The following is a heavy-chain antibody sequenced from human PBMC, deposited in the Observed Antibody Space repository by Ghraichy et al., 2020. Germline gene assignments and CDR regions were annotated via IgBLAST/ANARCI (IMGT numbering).Heavy chain of an antibody. Sequence: GGSLRLSCAASGFTFSSYSMNWVRQAPGKGLEWVSSISSSSSYIYYADSVKGRFTISRDNAKNSLYLQMNSLRAEDTAVYYCARAQEAYYDFWSGYYRTMVRGVSLDYWGQGTLVTVSS. D-gene: IGHD3-3*01. CDR2: ISSSSSYI. CDR1: GFTFSSYS. V-gene: IGHV3-21*01. CDR3: ARAQEAYYDFWSGYYRTMVRGVSLDY. J-gene: IGHJ4*01.